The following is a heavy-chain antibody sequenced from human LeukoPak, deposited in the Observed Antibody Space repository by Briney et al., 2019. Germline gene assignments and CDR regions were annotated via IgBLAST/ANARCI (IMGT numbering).Heavy chain of an antibody. V-gene: IGHV4-4*02. CDR2: IYHSGST. CDR3: AREGAVAGHYYYGIDV. Sequence: PSGTLSLTCAVSGGSISSSNWWSWVRQPPGKGLEWIGEIYHSGSTNYNPSLKSRVTISVDKSKNQFSLKLSSVTAADTAVYYCAREGAVAGHYYYGIDVWGKGTTVTVSS. D-gene: IGHD6-19*01. CDR1: GGSISSSNW. J-gene: IGHJ6*04.